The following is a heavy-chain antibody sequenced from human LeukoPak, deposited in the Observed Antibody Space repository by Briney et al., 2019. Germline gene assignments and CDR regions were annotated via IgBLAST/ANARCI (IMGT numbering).Heavy chain of an antibody. D-gene: IGHD1-14*01. J-gene: IGHJ1*01. CDR2: LNQDGSEI. CDR3: GRGSVGSEW. Sequence: GRSLRPSCVASGLAFSSYWMNWVRQAPRRGLEWVAKLNQDGSEIYYVDYVNGQFTISGDNAKNPVYMQMNSLRAGGTGVYDSGRGSVGSEWWGGGPVVRVSS. V-gene: IGHV3-7*02. CDR1: GLAFSSYW.